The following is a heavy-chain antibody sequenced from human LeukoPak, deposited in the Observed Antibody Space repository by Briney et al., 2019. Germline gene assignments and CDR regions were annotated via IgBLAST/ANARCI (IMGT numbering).Heavy chain of an antibody. CDR1: GYTFTSYD. D-gene: IGHD2-2*01. CDR2: MNPNSGNT. Sequence: ASVKVSCKASGYTFTSYDINWVRQAAGQGLEWMGWMNPNSGNTGYAQKFQGRVTMTRNTSISTAYMELSSLRSEDTAVYYCVRGPVVPAVKYYYYGMDVWGQGTTVTDSS. V-gene: IGHV1-8*01. J-gene: IGHJ6*02. CDR3: VRGPVVPAVKYYYYGMDV.